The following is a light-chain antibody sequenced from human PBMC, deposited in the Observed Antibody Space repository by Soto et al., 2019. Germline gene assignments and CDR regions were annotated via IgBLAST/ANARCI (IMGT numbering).Light chain of an antibody. CDR3: QQYHNWPVT. CDR1: QSISGN. CDR2: AAS. Sequence: EIVMTQSPAILSVSPGESATLSCRASQSISGNLAWYQQKPGQAPRLLIYAASVRATGIPARFSGSGSGTEFPLTISSLQSDDFAVYSCQQYHNWPVTFGPGTKVDI. V-gene: IGKV3-15*01. J-gene: IGKJ3*01.